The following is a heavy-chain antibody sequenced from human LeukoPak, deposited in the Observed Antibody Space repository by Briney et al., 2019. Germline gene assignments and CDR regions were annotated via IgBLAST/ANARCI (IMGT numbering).Heavy chain of an antibody. CDR2: ISWNSGSI. V-gene: IGHV3-9*01. CDR1: GFTFDDYA. D-gene: IGHD3-16*01. CDR3: AILRGMGGYGMDV. Sequence: GRSLRLSCAASGFTFDDYAMHWVRQVPGKGLEWVSGISWNSGSIGYVDSVKGRFTISRDNAKKSLFLQMNSLRPEDTALYYCAILRGMGGYGMDVWGQGTTVTVSS. J-gene: IGHJ6*02.